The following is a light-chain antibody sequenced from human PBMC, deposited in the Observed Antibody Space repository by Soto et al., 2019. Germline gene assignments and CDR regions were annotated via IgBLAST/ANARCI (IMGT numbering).Light chain of an antibody. CDR3: QHCDTGWP. V-gene: IGKV1-5*01. J-gene: IGKJ1*01. Sequence: DIQMTQSPSSLSASVGDRVTITCRSSHNIDRWLAWYQQKPGKAPKLLIYDASTLETGVPSRFSGSGSGREFTLTISSLQPGDFATYYCQHCDTGWPFGQGTKVDIK. CDR2: DAS. CDR1: HNIDRW.